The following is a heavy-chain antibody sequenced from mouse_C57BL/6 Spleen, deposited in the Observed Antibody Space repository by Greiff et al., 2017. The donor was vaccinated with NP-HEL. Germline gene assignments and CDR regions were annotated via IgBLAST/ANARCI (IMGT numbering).Heavy chain of an antibody. CDR1: GYSITSGYY. CDR2: ISYDGSN. V-gene: IGHV3-6*01. Sequence: ESGPGLVKPSQSLSLTCSVTGYSITSGYYWNWIRQFPGNKLEWMGYISYDGSNNYNPSLKNRISITRDTSKNQFFLKLNSVTTEDTATYYCAREGAYYSNYGGLNYWGQGTTLTVSS. J-gene: IGHJ2*01. CDR3: AREGAYYSNYGGLNY. D-gene: IGHD2-5*01.